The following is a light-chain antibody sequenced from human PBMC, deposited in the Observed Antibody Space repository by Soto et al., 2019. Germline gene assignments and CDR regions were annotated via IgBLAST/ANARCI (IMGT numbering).Light chain of an antibody. J-gene: IGKJ1*01. Sequence: EIVLTQSPATLSVSPGDRATLSCRARQSVSNRLAWFQQKPGQAPRLLIYFASTRATDIPARFSGSGSGTEFTLTISSLQSEDFAVYYCQHYDNWPPRTFGQGTKVDIK. CDR2: FAS. V-gene: IGKV3-15*01. CDR1: QSVSNR. CDR3: QHYDNWPPRT.